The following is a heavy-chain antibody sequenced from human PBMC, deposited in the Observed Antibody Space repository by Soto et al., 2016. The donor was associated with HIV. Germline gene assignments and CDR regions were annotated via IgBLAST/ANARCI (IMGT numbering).Heavy chain of an antibody. V-gene: IGHV4-59*12. CDR2: IYYNGTT. Sequence: QVQLQESGPGLVKPSETLSLTCTVSGASISFYYWSWIRQSPGKGLEWIGNIYYNGTTNFNPSLKNRLSLSIRTSKNQFSLRLTSVTAADAAIYYCPITRLAATPAHFDHWGQGVLVTVSS. CDR1: GASISFYY. D-gene: IGHD2-15*01. CDR3: PITRLAATPAHFDH. J-gene: IGHJ4*02.